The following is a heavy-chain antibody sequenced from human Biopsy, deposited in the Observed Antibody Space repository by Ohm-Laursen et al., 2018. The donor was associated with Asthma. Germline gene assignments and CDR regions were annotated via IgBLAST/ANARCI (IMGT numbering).Heavy chain of an antibody. D-gene: IGHD6-13*01. J-gene: IGHJ4*02. CDR1: GRHFGSYN. Sequence: SLRLSCTATGRHFGSYNMHWARQAPGKGLEWVAVITFDGSTQHYGDSVKGRFTISRDNSKNMLFLQMNSLRAEDTAVYYCLRDTLGYYFDIWGQGTQVTVSS. V-gene: IGHV3-30-3*01. CDR2: ITFDGSTQ. CDR3: LRDTLGYYFDI.